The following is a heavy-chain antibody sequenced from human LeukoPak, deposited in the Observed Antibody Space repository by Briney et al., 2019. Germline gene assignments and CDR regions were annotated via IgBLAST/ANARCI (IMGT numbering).Heavy chain of an antibody. D-gene: IGHD6-13*01. CDR3: AKDRDSRDSYKDAFDI. V-gene: IGHV3-23*01. CDR2: ITGSGDTT. CDR1: GFTFTSYA. J-gene: IGHJ3*02. Sequence: PGGSLRLSCAASGFTFTSYAMSWVRQAPGKVLEWVSAITGSGDTTYYAASVKGRFTISRDNSKNTLYLQMSSLRAEDTAIYYCAKDRDSRDSYKDAFDIWGQGTMVTVSS.